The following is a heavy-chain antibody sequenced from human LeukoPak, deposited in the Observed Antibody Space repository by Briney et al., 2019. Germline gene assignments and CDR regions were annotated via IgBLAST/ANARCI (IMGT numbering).Heavy chain of an antibody. V-gene: IGHV4-59*01. CDR2: IYYSGST. Sequence: SETLSLTCTVSGGSISSYYWSWIRQPPGKGLEWIGYIYYSGSTNYNPSLKSRVTISIDTSKNQFSLKLSSVIAADTAVYYCARGAAAAGTGLSSQQYYHGMDVWGQGTTVTVSS. CDR1: GGSISSYY. D-gene: IGHD6-13*01. J-gene: IGHJ6*02. CDR3: ARGAAAAGTGLSSQQYYHGMDV.